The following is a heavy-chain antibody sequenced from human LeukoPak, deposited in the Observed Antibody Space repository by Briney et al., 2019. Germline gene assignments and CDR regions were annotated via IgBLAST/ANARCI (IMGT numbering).Heavy chain of an antibody. CDR3: AKSPPDNYHYYYGMDV. CDR2: ISGSGDST. V-gene: IGHV3-23*01. Sequence: GGSLRLSCAASGFTFSNYAMTWIRQAPEKGLEWVSAISGSGDSTYYADSVKGRFTISRDNSKNTLYLQMSSLRAEDTAVYHCAKSPPDNYHYYYGMDVWGQGTTVTVSS. J-gene: IGHJ6*02. D-gene: IGHD5-24*01. CDR1: GFTFSNYA.